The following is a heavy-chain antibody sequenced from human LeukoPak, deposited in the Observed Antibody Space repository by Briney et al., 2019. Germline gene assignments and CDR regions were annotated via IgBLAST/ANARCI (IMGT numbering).Heavy chain of an antibody. Sequence: SVKLSCKASGGTFSSYAISWVRQAPGQGLEWMGRIIPIFGTANYAQKSQGRVTFTTTQSTGTANWDLSSLKSADRPFNSWARDHRRCYWSDPWGPGSPVTVSS. V-gene: IGHV1-69*05. CDR2: IIPIFGTA. J-gene: IGHJ5*02. CDR3: ARDHRRCYWSDP. CDR1: GGTFSSYA.